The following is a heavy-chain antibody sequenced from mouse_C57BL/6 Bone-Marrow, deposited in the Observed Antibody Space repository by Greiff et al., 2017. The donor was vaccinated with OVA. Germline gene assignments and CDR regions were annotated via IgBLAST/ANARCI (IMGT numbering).Heavy chain of an antibody. CDR1: GFTFSDYG. Sequence: DVKLVESGGGLVKPGGSLKLSCAASGFTFSDYGMHWVRQAPEKGLEWVAYISSGSSTLYYADTVKGRFTLSRDNAKNTLFLQMTSLRSEDTAMYYCARINYWYFDVWGTGTTVTVSS. CDR2: ISSGSSTL. CDR3: ARINYWYFDV. J-gene: IGHJ1*03. V-gene: IGHV5-17*01.